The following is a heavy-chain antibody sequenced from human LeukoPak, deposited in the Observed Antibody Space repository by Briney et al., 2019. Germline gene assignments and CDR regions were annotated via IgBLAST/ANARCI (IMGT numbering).Heavy chain of an antibody. Sequence: PGGSLRLSCAASGFTFSSYSMNWVRQAPGKGLEWIGEINHSGSTNYNPSLKSRVTISVDTSKNQFSLKLSSVTAADTAVYYCARERRITGTRYGMDVWGQGTTVTVSS. D-gene: IGHD1-20*01. J-gene: IGHJ6*02. CDR1: GFTFSSYS. CDR2: INHSGST. CDR3: ARERRITGTRYGMDV. V-gene: IGHV4-34*01.